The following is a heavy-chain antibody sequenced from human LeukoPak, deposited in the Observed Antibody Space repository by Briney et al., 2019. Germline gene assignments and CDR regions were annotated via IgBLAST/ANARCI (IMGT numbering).Heavy chain of an antibody. D-gene: IGHD3-22*01. J-gene: IGHJ4*02. CDR1: GFTFSSYG. Sequence: PGGSLRLSCAASGFTFSSYGMHWVRQAPGKGLEWVAVIWYDGSNKYYADSVKGRLTISRDNSKNTLYLQMNSLRAEDTAVYYCVKELDSSGYFDFWGQGTLVTVSS. CDR2: IWYDGSNK. V-gene: IGHV3-33*06. CDR3: VKELDSSGYFDF.